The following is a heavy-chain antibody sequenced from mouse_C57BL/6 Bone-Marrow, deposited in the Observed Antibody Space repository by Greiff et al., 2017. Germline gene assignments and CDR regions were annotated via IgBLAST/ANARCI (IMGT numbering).Heavy chain of an antibody. CDR1: GYTFTTYP. J-gene: IGHJ1*03. V-gene: IGHV1-47*01. Sequence: VQLQPSGAELVKPGASVKMSCKASGYTFTTYPIEWMKQNHGKSLEWIGNFHPYNDDTKYNEKFKGKATLTVEKSSSTVYLELSRLTSDDSAVYYCARPYYYGSRDWYFDVWGTGTTVTVSS. CDR3: ARPYYYGSRDWYFDV. CDR2: FHPYNDDT. D-gene: IGHD1-1*01.